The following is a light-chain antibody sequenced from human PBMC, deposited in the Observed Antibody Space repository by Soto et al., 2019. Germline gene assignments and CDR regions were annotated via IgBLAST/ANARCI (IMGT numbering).Light chain of an antibody. CDR1: SSNIGSNT. CDR2: SNN. Sequence: QSVLTQPPSASGTPGQRVTISCSGSSSNIGSNTVNWYQQLPGTAPKLLIYSNNQRPSGVPDRFSGSKYGTSASLAIIGLQSEDEADYYCAAWDASLNGYVFGTGTKLTVL. J-gene: IGLJ1*01. V-gene: IGLV1-44*01. CDR3: AAWDASLNGYV.